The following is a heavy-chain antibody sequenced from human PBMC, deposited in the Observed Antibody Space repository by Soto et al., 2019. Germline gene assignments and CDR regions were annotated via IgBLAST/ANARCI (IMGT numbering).Heavy chain of an antibody. CDR3: AREMVSVTTYYFDY. Sequence: QVQLVQSGAEVKKPGASVKVSCKASGYTFTSYAMHWVRQAPGQRLEWMGWINAGNGNTKYSQKFQGRVTITRDTSASTAYMELSSLRSEDTAVYYCAREMVSVTTYYFDYWGQGTLVTVSS. CDR1: GYTFTSYA. CDR2: INAGNGNT. D-gene: IGHD4-17*01. J-gene: IGHJ4*02. V-gene: IGHV1-3*01.